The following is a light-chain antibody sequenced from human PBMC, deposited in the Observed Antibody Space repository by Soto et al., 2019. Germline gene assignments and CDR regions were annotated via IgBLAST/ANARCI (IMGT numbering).Light chain of an antibody. CDR1: SSDVGGYNY. CDR3: SSYTSSSTLYV. Sequence: QSALTQPASVSGSPGQSITICCTGTSSDVGGYNYVSWYQQHPGKAPKLMIYEVSNRPSGVSKRFSGSKSGNTASLTISGLQAEDEADYYCSSYTSSSTLYVFGTGTKLTVL. V-gene: IGLV2-14*01. CDR2: EVS. J-gene: IGLJ1*01.